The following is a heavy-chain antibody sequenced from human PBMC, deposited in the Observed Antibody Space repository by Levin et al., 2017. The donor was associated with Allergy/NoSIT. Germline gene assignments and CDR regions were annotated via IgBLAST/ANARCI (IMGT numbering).Heavy chain of an antibody. Sequence: GESLKISCAASGFTFSSYSMNWVRQAPGKGLEWVSYISSSSSTIYYADSVKGRFTISRDNAKNSLYLQMNSLRDEDTAVYYCARNPRTILEWLPGTLLLPDYWGQGTLVTVSS. J-gene: IGHJ4*02. CDR3: ARNPRTILEWLPGTLLLPDY. D-gene: IGHD3-3*01. CDR2: ISSSSSTI. V-gene: IGHV3-48*02. CDR1: GFTFSSYS.